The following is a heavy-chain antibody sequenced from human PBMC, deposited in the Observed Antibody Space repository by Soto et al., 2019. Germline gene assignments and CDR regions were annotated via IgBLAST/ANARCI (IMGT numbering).Heavy chain of an antibody. V-gene: IGHV3-21*01. J-gene: IGHJ4*02. CDR1: GFHFSSYT. CDR3: ARDPNGITDFDY. Sequence: GGSLRLSCAASGFHFSSYTMNWVRQAPGKGLEWVSSISSSGDYIYYADSVKGRFTISRDNAKNSLYLQMNSLRDEDTAVYFCARDPNGITDFDYWGQGTQVTVSS. D-gene: IGHD2-8*01. CDR2: ISSSGDYI.